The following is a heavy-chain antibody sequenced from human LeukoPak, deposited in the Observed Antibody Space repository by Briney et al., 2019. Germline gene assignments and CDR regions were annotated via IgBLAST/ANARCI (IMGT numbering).Heavy chain of an antibody. CDR1: GGSISSTNT. CDR3: SRENGAFSPFGY. CDR2: ISLSGLT. J-gene: IGHJ4*02. Sequence: SATLSLTCGLSGGSISSTNTWSWVRQPPGQGLEWIGEISLSGLTNYNPSLNSRVTVSLDKSKNQLSLNLTSVTAADTAVYYCSRENGAFSPFGYWGQGTLVTVPS. D-gene: IGHD2-8*01. V-gene: IGHV4-4*02.